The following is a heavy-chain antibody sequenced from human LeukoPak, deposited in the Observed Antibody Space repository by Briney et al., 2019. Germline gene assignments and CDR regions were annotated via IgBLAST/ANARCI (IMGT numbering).Heavy chain of an antibody. D-gene: IGHD3-9*01. CDR1: GFTFSNHF. CDR3: VKDLTGTWSFDY. J-gene: IGHJ4*02. Sequence: PGESLTLSCSTSGFTFSNHFMHWVRQAPGKGLEYVSSIGPNGASTLYADSVKGRFTISRDNSKNALYLQLTSLRLEDTALYYCVKDLTGTWSFDYWGQGTLVTVSS. CDR2: IGPNGAST. V-gene: IGHV3-64D*06.